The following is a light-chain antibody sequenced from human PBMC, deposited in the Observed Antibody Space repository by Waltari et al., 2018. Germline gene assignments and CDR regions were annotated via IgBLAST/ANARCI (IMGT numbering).Light chain of an antibody. CDR2: CNS. CDR3: QSYDTSLCVV. Sequence: QSVLTQPPSVSGAPGQRVTISCPGSVSNIGAGYDVHWYQQLPRAAPKLLSYCNSTRPVGAPDRFCGSKSGTSASLAITGLQAGDEADYYCQSYDTSLCVVFGGGTKLTVL. J-gene: IGLJ3*02. CDR1: VSNIGAGYD. V-gene: IGLV1-40*01.